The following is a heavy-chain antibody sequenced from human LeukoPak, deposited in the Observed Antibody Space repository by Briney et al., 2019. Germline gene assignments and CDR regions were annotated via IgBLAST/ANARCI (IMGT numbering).Heavy chain of an antibody. V-gene: IGHV3-30*02. CDR2: ISFDGKTE. J-gene: IGHJ4*02. CDR3: AKDMMPVWMAPAPFDY. Sequence: HPGGSLRLSCVVSGFTFKSCGMHWARQVPGQGLEVVAFISFDGKTENYADSVKGRFTVSRDNSKDILYLQMNGLKVEDTAVYYCAKDMMPVWMAPAPFDYWGQGALVTVSS. CDR1: GFTFKSCG. D-gene: IGHD3-16*01.